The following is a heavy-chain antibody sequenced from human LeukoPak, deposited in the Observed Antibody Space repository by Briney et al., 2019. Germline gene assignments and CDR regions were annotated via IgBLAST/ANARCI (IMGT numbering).Heavy chain of an antibody. D-gene: IGHD2-15*01. CDR3: ARGDRGGVVAAYYYYYGMDV. Sequence: ASVKVSCKASGYTFTSYGISWVRQAPGQGLEWMGWISAYNGNTNYAQKLQGRVTMTTDTSTSTAYMELRSLRSDDTAVYYCARGDRGGVVAAYYYYYGMDVWGQGTTVTVSS. CDR1: GYTFTSYG. V-gene: IGHV1-18*01. J-gene: IGHJ6*02. CDR2: ISAYNGNT.